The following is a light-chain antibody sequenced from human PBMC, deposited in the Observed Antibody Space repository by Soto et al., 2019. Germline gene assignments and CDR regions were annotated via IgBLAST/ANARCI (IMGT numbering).Light chain of an antibody. J-gene: IGLJ1*01. CDR2: DVS. CDR1: SSDVGYYNY. Sequence: QSALTQPPAASGSPGQSVTISCTGTSSDVGYYNYVSWYQQPPGKAPKLLIYDVSKRPSGVPDRFSGSKSGNTASLTVSGLQAEDEGNYSCSSYAGSNYRYVFGNGTKATVL. CDR3: SSYAGSNYRYV. V-gene: IGLV2-8*01.